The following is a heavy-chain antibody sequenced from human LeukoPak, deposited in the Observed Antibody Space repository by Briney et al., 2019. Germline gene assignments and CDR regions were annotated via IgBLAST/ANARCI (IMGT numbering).Heavy chain of an antibody. Sequence: SVKVSCKASGGTFSSYAITWVRQAPGLGLEWMGRIVPTLEVANYAQKFQGRVTITADKSTSTAYMELSSLRPEDTAVYYCARVISGTWLWFWGQGTLVTVSS. CDR3: ARVISGTWLWF. CDR1: GGTFSSYA. D-gene: IGHD1-14*01. CDR2: IVPTLEVA. J-gene: IGHJ4*02. V-gene: IGHV1-69*04.